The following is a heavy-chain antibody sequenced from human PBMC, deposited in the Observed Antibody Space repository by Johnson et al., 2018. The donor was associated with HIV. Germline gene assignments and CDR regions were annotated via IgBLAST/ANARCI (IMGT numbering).Heavy chain of an antibody. Sequence: MLLVESGGGTVQPGGSLRLSCAASGFSVSSNYMSWVRQAPGKGLEWVAFIRYDGSNKYYADSVKGRFTISRDNSKNTLFLQMDSLRADDTAVYYCAREPSIAAAGGDGAFDIWGQGTMVSVSS. CDR2: IRYDGSNK. CDR1: GFSVSSNY. V-gene: IGHV3-30*02. CDR3: AREPSIAAAGGDGAFDI. J-gene: IGHJ3*02. D-gene: IGHD6-13*01.